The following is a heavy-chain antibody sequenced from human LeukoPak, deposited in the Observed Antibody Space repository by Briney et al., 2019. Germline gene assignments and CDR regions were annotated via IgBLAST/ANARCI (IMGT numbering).Heavy chain of an antibody. Sequence: SETLSLTCAVYGGSFSGYYWSWIRQPPGKGLEWIGEINHSGSTNYNPSLKSRVTMSVDTSKNQFSLKLSSVTAADTAVYYCARELGYCSSTSCYAGEIDYWGQGTLVTVSS. CDR3: ARELGYCSSTSCYAGEIDY. CDR2: INHSGST. V-gene: IGHV4-34*01. J-gene: IGHJ4*02. CDR1: GGSFSGYY. D-gene: IGHD2-2*01.